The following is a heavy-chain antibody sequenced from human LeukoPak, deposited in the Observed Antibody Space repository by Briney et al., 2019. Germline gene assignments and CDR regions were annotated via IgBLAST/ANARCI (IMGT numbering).Heavy chain of an antibody. Sequence: SETLSLTCTVSGVSISSYYWSWIRQPPGKGLEWIGYIYYSGSTNYNPSLKSRVTISVDTSKNQFSLKLSSVTAADTAVYYCARDEYYDSSGYYHHGDYWGQGTLVTVSS. D-gene: IGHD3-22*01. J-gene: IGHJ4*02. CDR2: IYYSGST. V-gene: IGHV4-59*12. CDR1: GVSISSYY. CDR3: ARDEYYDSSGYYHHGDY.